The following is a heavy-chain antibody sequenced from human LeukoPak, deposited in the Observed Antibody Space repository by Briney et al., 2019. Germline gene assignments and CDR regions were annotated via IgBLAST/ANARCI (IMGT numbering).Heavy chain of an antibody. Sequence: SETLSLTCTVSSGSISSGNYYWGWIRQPPGKGLEWIGSVYYSGSTYYNPSLESRVTISVDTSKNQFSLKLSSVTAADTAVYYCARGLFHYDSSGHYYFPYYFDYWGQGTLVTVSS. J-gene: IGHJ4*02. CDR2: VYYSGST. CDR3: ARGLFHYDSSGHYYFPYYFDY. V-gene: IGHV4-39*07. D-gene: IGHD3-22*01. CDR1: SGSISSGNYY.